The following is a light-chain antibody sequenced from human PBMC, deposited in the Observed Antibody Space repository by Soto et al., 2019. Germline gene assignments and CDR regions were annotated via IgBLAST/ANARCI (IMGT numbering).Light chain of an antibody. CDR1: QSIRTY. CDR2: SAS. Sequence: IQMTQSPSSLSASCGDRVTITCRASQSIRTYLNWYQQKKGKAPKXFIYSASNLESGVPSRLSGSGYETDFNLTISGLQPEDFAGYYCQQSYSTPRTFGQGTKVDIK. CDR3: QQSYSTPRT. J-gene: IGKJ1*01. V-gene: IGKV1-39*01.